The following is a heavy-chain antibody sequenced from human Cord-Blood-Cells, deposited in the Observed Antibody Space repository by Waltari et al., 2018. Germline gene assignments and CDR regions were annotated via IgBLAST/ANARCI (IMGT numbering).Heavy chain of an antibody. CDR2: IYYSGST. J-gene: IGHJ3*02. V-gene: IGHV4-31*03. CDR3: ASGSNYDILTGYFSCAFDI. Sequence: QVQLQESGPGLVKPSQTLSLTCTVSGGSISSGGYYWSWIRQHPGKGLEWIGYIYYSGSTYYNPSLKSRVTISVDTSKNQFSLKLSSVTAADTAVYYCASGSNYDILTGYFSCAFDIWGQGTMVTVSS. D-gene: IGHD3-9*01. CDR1: GGSISSGGYY.